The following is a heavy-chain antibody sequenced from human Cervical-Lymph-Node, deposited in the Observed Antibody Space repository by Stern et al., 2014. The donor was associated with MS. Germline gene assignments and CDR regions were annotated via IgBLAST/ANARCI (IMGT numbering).Heavy chain of an antibody. V-gene: IGHV3-30-3*01. D-gene: IGHD6-19*01. J-gene: IGHJ4*02. CDR3: ARVIAVAGTHFDY. Sequence: VQLVESGGGVVQPGRSLRLSCAASGFTFSTYAMHWVRQAPGKGLEWVAVISYNGLSEYYTDSVKGRFTISRDNSKNTLYLQMNSLKTEDTAVYYCARVIAVAGTHFDYWGQGTLVTVSS. CDR2: ISYNGLSE. CDR1: GFTFSTYA.